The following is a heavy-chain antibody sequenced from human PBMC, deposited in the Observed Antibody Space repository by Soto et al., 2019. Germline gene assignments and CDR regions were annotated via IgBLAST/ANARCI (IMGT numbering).Heavy chain of an antibody. CDR1: GYTFTDYY. Sequence: QVQLVQSGAEVKKPGASVKVSCKASGYTFTDYYMHWVRQAPGQGLEWMGWVSPNSGGTHYAQKFQGRVTMTRDTVISTVYMDLSRLRSDDTAVYYCVREAESYSSYAEGGGMDVWGQGTTVTVSS. D-gene: IGHD6-19*01. J-gene: IGHJ6*02. CDR2: VSPNSGGT. V-gene: IGHV1-2*02. CDR3: VREAESYSSYAEGGGMDV.